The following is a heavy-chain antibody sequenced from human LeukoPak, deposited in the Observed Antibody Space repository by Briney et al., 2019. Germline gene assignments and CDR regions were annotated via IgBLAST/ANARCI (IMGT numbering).Heavy chain of an antibody. CDR2: ISWDGGSR. D-gene: IGHD2-2*01. Sequence: LPGGSLRLSCAASGCTFDDYAMHWVRQAPAKGLEWVSLISWDGGSRYYADSVKGRFTISRDNSKNSLYLQMNSLRAEDTALYYCAKDIYHSSSYIDYWGQGTLVTVSS. CDR1: GCTFDDYA. V-gene: IGHV3-43D*04. CDR3: AKDIYHSSSYIDY. J-gene: IGHJ4*02.